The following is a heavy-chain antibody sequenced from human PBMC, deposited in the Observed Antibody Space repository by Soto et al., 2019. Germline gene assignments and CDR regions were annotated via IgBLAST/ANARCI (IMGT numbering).Heavy chain of an antibody. CDR2: MSYSGNT. CDR3: ARDEEDFWSGPPGH. J-gene: IGHJ4*02. D-gene: IGHD3-3*01. Sequence: PSETLSLTCTVSGGSIDSGDYYWIWIRQAPGKGLEWIGYMSYSGNTYYNPSLKSRVTLSVDTSKNHFSLKLTSVTAADTAVYYCARDEEDFWSGPPGHWGQGTLVTVSS. V-gene: IGHV4-30-4*01. CDR1: GGSIDSGDYY.